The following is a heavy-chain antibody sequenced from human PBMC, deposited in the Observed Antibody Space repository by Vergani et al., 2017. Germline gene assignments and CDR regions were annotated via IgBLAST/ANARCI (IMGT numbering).Heavy chain of an antibody. CDR2: IYYSGST. CDR3: ARVSSGSDYIDY. V-gene: IGHV4-59*01. D-gene: IGHD1-26*01. Sequence: QVQLQESGPGLVKPSETLSLTCTVSGGSISSYYWSWIRQPPGKGLEWIGYIYYSGSTNYNPSLKSRVTTSVDTSKNQFSLKLSSVTAADTAVYYCARVSSGSDYIDYWGQGTLVTVSS. J-gene: IGHJ4*02. CDR1: GGSISSYY.